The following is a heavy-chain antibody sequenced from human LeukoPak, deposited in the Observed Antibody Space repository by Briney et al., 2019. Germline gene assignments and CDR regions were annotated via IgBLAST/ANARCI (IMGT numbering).Heavy chain of an antibody. D-gene: IGHD4-17*01. CDR2: IYYSGST. J-gene: IGHJ4*02. CDR1: GGSISSSSYY. Sequence: PSETLSLTCTVSGGSISSSSYYWGWIRQPPGKGVEWIGSIYYSGSTYYNPSLKSRVTISVDTSKNQFSLKLSSVTAADTAVYYCARPRYGFRQASYFESWGQGTLVTVSS. CDR3: ARPRYGFRQASYFES. V-gene: IGHV4-39*07.